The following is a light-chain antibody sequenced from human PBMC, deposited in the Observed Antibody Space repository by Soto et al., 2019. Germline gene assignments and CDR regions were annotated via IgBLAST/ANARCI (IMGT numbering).Light chain of an antibody. Sequence: EIMLTQSPATLSLSLGERATLSCRASQGVSNYLGGYQQKPGQAPSLLIYVASNRANGIPARFSGSGPGTDFSLTISSLEPEDFAVYYCQQCGNWPLTFGGGTKVEIK. CDR1: QGVSNY. J-gene: IGKJ4*02. CDR3: QQCGNWPLT. V-gene: IGKV3-11*01. CDR2: VAS.